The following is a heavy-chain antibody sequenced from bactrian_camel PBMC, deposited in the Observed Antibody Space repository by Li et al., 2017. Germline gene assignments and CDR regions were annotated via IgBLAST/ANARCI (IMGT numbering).Heavy chain of an antibody. Sequence: HVQLVESGGDSVQAGGSLRLSCAVSRSGTSRMSMAWFRQSPGKEREGVAVIAGSGSPGYADSVKGRFTISKDNTKNTLYLQLNSLTREDSAMYYCTRETQWVGYHEFAEYWGQGTQVT. CDR1: RSGTSRMS. V-gene: IGHV3S1*01. D-gene: IGHD5*01. CDR2: VIAGSGSP. CDR3: TRETQWVGYHEFAEY. J-gene: IGHJ4*01.